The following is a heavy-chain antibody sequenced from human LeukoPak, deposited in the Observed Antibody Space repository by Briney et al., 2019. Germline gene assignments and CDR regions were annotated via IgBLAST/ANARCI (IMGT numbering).Heavy chain of an antibody. J-gene: IGHJ4*02. D-gene: IGHD3-10*01. CDR1: GFTFDDYA. CDR3: AKDRSLVRGVIDH. V-gene: IGHV3-9*01. Sequence: GRSLRLSCAASGFTFDDYAMHWVRQAPGKGLEWVSGISWNSGSIGYADSVKGRFTISRDNAKNSLYLQMNSLRAEDTALYYCAKDRSLVRGVIDHWGQGTLVTVSS. CDR2: ISWNSGSI.